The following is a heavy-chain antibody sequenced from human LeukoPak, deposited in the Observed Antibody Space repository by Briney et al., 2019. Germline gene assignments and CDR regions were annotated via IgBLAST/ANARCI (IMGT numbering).Heavy chain of an antibody. V-gene: IGHV4-38-2*01. J-gene: IGHJ4*02. D-gene: IGHD1-26*01. CDR3: ARGQKIEWELLLAY. CDR2: IYHSGST. CDR1: GGSFSGYY. Sequence: TSETLSLTCAVYGGSFSGYYWGWIRQPPGKGLEWIGSIYHSGSTYYNPSLKSRVTISVDTSKNQFSLKLSSVTAADTAVYYCARGQKIEWELLLAYWGQGTLVTVSS.